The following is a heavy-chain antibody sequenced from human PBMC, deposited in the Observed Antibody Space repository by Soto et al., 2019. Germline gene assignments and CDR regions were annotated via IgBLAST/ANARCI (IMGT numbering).Heavy chain of an antibody. J-gene: IGHJ3*02. Sequence: EVQLVESGGGLVQPGGSLRLSCAASGFTFSSYWMSWVRQAPGKGLEWVANIKQDGSEKYYVDSVKGRFTISRDNAKNSLYLQINSLRAEDTAVYYCARDTAYALLCSGYYNDAFDIWGQGTMVTVSS. V-gene: IGHV3-7*05. CDR1: GFTFSSYW. D-gene: IGHD3-22*01. CDR3: ARDTAYALLCSGYYNDAFDI. CDR2: IKQDGSEK.